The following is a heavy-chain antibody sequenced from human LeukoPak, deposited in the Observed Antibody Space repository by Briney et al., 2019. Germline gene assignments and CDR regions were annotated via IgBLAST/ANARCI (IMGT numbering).Heavy chain of an antibody. CDR2: ISYDGSNK. CDR3: ARDGFAVAGLAHYYYMDV. CDR1: GFTFSSYA. D-gene: IGHD6-19*01. V-gene: IGHV3-30*04. J-gene: IGHJ6*03. Sequence: PGGSLRLSCAASGFTFSSYAMHWVRQAPGNGLEWVAVISYDGSNKYYADSVKGRFTISRDNSKNTLYLQMNSLRAEDTAVYYCARDGFAVAGLAHYYYMDVWGKGTTVTVSS.